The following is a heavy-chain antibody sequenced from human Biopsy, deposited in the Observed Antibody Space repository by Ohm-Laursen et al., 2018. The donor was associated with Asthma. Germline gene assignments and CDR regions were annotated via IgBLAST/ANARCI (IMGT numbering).Heavy chain of an antibody. V-gene: IGHV3-53*01. CDR3: SRGDSSNWSHYYFDY. CDR1: GFAVSRDY. J-gene: IGHJ4*02. D-gene: IGHD3-22*01. Sequence: SLRLSCTASGFAVSRDYMFWVRQAPAKGLEWVSVIYSGGTSHTADSARGRFTISRDYSKNTLYLQMHSLRAEDRAVYYCSRGDSSNWSHYYFDYWGQGTLVTVSS. CDR2: IYSGGTS.